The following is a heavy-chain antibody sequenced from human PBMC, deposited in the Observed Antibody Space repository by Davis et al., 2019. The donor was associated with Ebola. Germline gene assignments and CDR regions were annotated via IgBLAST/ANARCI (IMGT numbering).Heavy chain of an antibody. CDR3: ASRITYYYGSGIVRGDAFDI. CDR2: IYHSGST. Sequence: PSETLSLTCAVSGYSISSGYYWGWIRQPPGKGLEWIGSIYHSGSTYYNPSLKSRVTISVDTSKNQFSLKLSSVTAADTAVYYCASRITYYYGSGIVRGDAFDIWGQGTMVTVSS. V-gene: IGHV4-38-2*01. CDR1: GYSISSGYY. D-gene: IGHD3-10*01. J-gene: IGHJ3*02.